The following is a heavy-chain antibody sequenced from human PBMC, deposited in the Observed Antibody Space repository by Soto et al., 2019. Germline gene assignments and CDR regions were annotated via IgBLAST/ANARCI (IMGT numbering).Heavy chain of an antibody. V-gene: IGHV1-69*12. CDR1: GGTFSSYA. J-gene: IGHJ6*02. Sequence: QVQLVQSGAEVKKPGSSVKVSCKASGGTFSSYAISWVRQAPGQGLEWMGGIIPIFGTANYAQKFQGRVTITADESTSTAYMELSSLRYEDTAVYYCAGPPELTRIYYYYGMDVWGQGTTVTVS. CDR3: AGPPELTRIYYYYGMDV. D-gene: IGHD1-7*01. CDR2: IIPIFGTA.